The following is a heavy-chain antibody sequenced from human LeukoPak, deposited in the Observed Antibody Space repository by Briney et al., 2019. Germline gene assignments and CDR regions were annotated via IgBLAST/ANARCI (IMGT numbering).Heavy chain of an antibody. CDR2: TYHSGST. V-gene: IGHV4-30-2*01. J-gene: IGHJ3*02. CDR3: ARGGNGYFSNAFDI. D-gene: IGHD5-18*01. Sequence: SETLSLTCAVSGGSISSGGYSWGWIRQPPGKGLEWIGYTYHSGSTYYNPSLKSRVTISVDRSKNQFSLKLSSVTAADTAVYYCARGGNGYFSNAFDIWGQGTVVTVSS. CDR1: GGSISSGGYS.